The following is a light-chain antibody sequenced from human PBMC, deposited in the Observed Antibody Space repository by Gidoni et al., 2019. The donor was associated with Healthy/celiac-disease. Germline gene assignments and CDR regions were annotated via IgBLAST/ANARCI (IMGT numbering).Light chain of an antibody. CDR3: QQYNSYSLT. CDR1: KSISSL. V-gene: IGKV1-5*03. Sequence: DIQMTQSPSTLSASVGDRVNITCLASKSISSLLAWYQQKPGKAPKLLIDKASSLASGVTSRFSGRCSGTESTLTISSLQPDYFATYYCQQYNSYSLTFGQGTKVEIK. CDR2: KAS. J-gene: IGKJ1*01.